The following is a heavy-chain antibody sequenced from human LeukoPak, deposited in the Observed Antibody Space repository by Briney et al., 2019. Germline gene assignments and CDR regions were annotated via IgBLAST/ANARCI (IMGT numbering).Heavy chain of an antibody. CDR2: VYASGFGSD. CDR3: ARDNFGSLDF. V-gene: IGHV4-59*02. D-gene: IGHD3-10*01. CDR1: GDSVTNHG. Sequence: SETLSLTWSVSGDSVTNHGWNWVRQPPGKGLEWIGYVYASGFGSDNKNPSLKSRVTISVDTSRNQFSLRLNSVTAADTAIYYCARDNFGSLDFWGQGALVTVSS. J-gene: IGHJ4*02.